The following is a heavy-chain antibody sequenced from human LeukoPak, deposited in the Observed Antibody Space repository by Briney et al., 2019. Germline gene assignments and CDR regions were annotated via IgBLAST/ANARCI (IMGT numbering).Heavy chain of an antibody. V-gene: IGHV1-2*02. CDR1: GYTFTGYY. Sequence: ASVKVSCKASGYTFTGYYMHWVRQAPGQGLEWMGWINPNSSGTNYAQKFQGRVTMTRDTSISTAYMELSRLRSDDTAVYYCARDRGYSSGWFDPWGQGTLVTVSS. D-gene: IGHD6-19*01. J-gene: IGHJ5*02. CDR3: ARDRGYSSGWFDP. CDR2: INPNSSGT.